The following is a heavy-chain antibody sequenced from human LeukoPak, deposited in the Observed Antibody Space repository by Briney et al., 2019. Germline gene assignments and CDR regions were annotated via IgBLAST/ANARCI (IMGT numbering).Heavy chain of an antibody. V-gene: IGHV3-7*01. CDR1: GFTFSSYW. D-gene: IGHD6-19*01. J-gene: IGHJ4*02. Sequence: PGGSLRLSCAASGFTFSSYWMTWVRQAPGKGLEWVANIKPDGSEKKYVDSVKGRFTISRDNAKNSLYLQMDSLRAEDTAVYYCARGLKYSSGWYYFDYWGQGTLVIVSS. CDR3: ARGLKYSSGWYYFDY. CDR2: IKPDGSEK.